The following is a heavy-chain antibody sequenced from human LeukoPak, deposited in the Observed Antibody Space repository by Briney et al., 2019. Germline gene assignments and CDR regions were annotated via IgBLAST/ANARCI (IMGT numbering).Heavy chain of an antibody. D-gene: IGHD2-2*01. CDR3: ASTCSSTSCPFPS. Sequence: SETLSLTCAVYGGSFSGYYWSWIRQPPGKGLEWIGEINHSGSTNYNPSLKSRVTISVDTSKNQFSLKLSSVTAADTAVYYCASTCSSTSCPFPSWGQGTLVTVSS. CDR2: INHSGST. CDR1: GGSFSGYY. J-gene: IGHJ5*02. V-gene: IGHV4-34*01.